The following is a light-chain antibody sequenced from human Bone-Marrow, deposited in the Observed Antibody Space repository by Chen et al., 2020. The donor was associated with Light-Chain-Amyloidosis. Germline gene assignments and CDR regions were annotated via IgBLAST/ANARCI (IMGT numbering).Light chain of an antibody. CDR3: QVWDRSSDRPV. CDR1: IIGSTS. J-gene: IGLJ3*02. V-gene: IGLV3-21*02. Sequence: SYVLTQPSSVSVAPGQTATIACGGNIIGSTSVHWYQQTPGQAPLLVVYDDSDRPSGIPERLSGSNSGTTATLTISRVEAGDEADYYCQVWDRSSDRPVFGGGTKLTVL. CDR2: DDS.